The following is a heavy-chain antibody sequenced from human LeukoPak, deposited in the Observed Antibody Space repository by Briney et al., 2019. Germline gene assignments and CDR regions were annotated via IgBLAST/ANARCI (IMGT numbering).Heavy chain of an antibody. Sequence: GGSLRLSCAASGFTFSSYDMHWVRQATGKGLEWVSAIGTAGDTYYPGSVKGRFTISRENAKNSLYLQMNSLRAEDTAVYYCAREGAYYDSSGYYPYYFDYWGQGTLVTVSS. CDR1: GFTFSSYD. D-gene: IGHD3-22*01. CDR3: AREGAYYDSSGYYPYYFDY. CDR2: IGTAGDT. J-gene: IGHJ4*02. V-gene: IGHV3-13*01.